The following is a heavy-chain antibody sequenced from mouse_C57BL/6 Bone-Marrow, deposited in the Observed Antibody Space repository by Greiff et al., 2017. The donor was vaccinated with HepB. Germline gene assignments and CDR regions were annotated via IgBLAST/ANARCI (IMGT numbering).Heavy chain of an antibody. Sequence: EVQLQQSGPELVKPGASVKISCKASGYTFTDYYMNWVKQSHGKSLEWIGDINPNNGGTSYNQKFKGKATLTVDKSSSTAYMELRSLTSEDAAVYYCASRDYWGQGTTLTVSS. V-gene: IGHV1-26*01. CDR1: GYTFTDYY. J-gene: IGHJ2*01. CDR2: INPNNGGT. CDR3: ASRDY.